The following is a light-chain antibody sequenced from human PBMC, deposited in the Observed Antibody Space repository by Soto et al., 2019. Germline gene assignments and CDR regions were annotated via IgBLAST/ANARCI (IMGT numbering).Light chain of an antibody. CDR3: SAYTARSTLV. V-gene: IGLV2-14*01. J-gene: IGLJ3*02. CDR1: SSDVGTFNF. CDR2: EVR. Sequence: QSALTQPRSVSGSPGQSVTISCTGTSSDVGTFNFVSWYQHHPGKAPKLIIYEVRNRPSGISSRFSGSRSGNTASLTISGLQPEDEGDYYCSAYTARSTLVFGGGTKVTVL.